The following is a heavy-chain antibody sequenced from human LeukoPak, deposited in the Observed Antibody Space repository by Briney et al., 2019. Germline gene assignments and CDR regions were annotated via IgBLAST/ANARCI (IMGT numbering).Heavy chain of an antibody. D-gene: IGHD3-22*01. CDR2: IYYNGNT. V-gene: IGHV4-30-4*01. CDR1: GDSISSGTPY. J-gene: IGHJ2*01. CDR3: ARDRGSGSGYYAYWCFDL. Sequence: SQTLSLTCTVSGDSISSGTPYWGWIRQPPGKGLEWIGCIYYNGNTYYNPSLKSRVSISADTSKNQFSLKLTSVTAADTAVYYCARDRGSGSGYYAYWCFDLWGRGTLVTVSS.